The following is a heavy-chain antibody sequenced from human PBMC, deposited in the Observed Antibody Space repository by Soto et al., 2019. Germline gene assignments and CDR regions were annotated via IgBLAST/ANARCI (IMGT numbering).Heavy chain of an antibody. V-gene: IGHV4-59*01. Sequence: WETLSLTCTVSGGSISSYYWSWIRQPPGKGLEWIGYIYYSGSTNYNPSLKSRVTISVDTSKNQFSLKLSSVTAADTAVYYCARAGSWLDYWGQGTLVTVSS. J-gene: IGHJ4*02. CDR1: GGSISSYY. CDR3: ARAGSWLDY. CDR2: IYYSGST.